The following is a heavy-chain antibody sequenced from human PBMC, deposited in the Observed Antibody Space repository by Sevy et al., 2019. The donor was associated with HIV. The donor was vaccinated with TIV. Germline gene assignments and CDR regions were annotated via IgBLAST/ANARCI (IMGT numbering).Heavy chain of an antibody. CDR1: GGSISSSSYY. V-gene: IGHV4-39*01. Sequence: SETLSLTCTVSGGSISSSSYYWGWIRQPPGKGLEWIGSIYYGGSTYYNPSLKSRVTISVDTSKNQFSLKLSSVTAADTAVYYCARRVAGIFDYWGQGTLVTVSS. CDR3: ARRVAGIFDY. D-gene: IGHD6-19*01. J-gene: IGHJ4*02. CDR2: IYYGGST.